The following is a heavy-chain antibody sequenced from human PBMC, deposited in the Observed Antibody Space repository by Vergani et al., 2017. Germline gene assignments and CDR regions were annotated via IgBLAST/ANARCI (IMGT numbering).Heavy chain of an antibody. CDR1: GYIFKNYY. Sequence: QVQLVQSGAAVQKPGASAKVSCTASGYIFKNYYMHWLRLAPGQGFQWMGVVHFVTGAATSPQKFEGRITMTRDTSTATFYMDLSSLKYDDTAIYYCARARGYCTSGSCRPYYFDLWGQGTLVTVSS. CDR3: ARARGYCTSGSCRPYYFDL. D-gene: IGHD2-15*01. J-gene: IGHJ4*02. CDR2: VHFVTGAA. V-gene: IGHV1-46*02.